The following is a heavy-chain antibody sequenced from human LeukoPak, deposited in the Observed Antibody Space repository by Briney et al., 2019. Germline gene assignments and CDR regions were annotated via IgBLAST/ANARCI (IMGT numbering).Heavy chain of an antibody. CDR2: IDWDDAK. Sequence: SGPTLVNPTQTLTLTCTFSGFSLPTRGMCVSWIRQPPGKALEWLARIDWDDAKYYSTSLKTTFTISKDTSKNQVVLTMTNMDPVDTATYYCARIERASRNAFDIWGQGTMVTVSS. CDR1: GFSLPTRGMC. V-gene: IGHV2-70*11. J-gene: IGHJ3*02. CDR3: ARIERASRNAFDI.